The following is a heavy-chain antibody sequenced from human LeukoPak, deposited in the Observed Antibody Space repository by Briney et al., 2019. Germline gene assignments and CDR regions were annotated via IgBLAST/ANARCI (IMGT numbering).Heavy chain of an antibody. CDR1: GFTVSSNY. V-gene: IGHV3-53*01. Sequence: GVSLRLSCAASGFTVSSNYMSWVRQAPGNGLEWVLVIYSGGSTYYADSVKGRFTISRENSTNTLDLQMNSLRAEDTAVYYCARDNVGWFDPWGEGTLVTVSS. CDR3: ARDNVGWFDP. J-gene: IGHJ5*02. D-gene: IGHD2-15*01. CDR2: IYSGGST.